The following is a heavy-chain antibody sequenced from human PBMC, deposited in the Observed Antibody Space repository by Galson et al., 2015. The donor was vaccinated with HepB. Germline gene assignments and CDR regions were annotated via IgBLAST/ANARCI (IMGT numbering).Heavy chain of an antibody. CDR3: ARGLTTMVYYFDY. Sequence: SLRLSCAASGFIFSSCSMNWVRQAPGKGLEWVAYLGSGGTTIYYADSVKGRFTISRDSAKNSLYLQMNSLRDEDTAVYYCARGLTTMVYYFDYWGQGTLVTVSS. CDR1: GFIFSSCS. V-gene: IGHV3-48*02. D-gene: IGHD4-23*01. J-gene: IGHJ4*02. CDR2: LGSGGTTI.